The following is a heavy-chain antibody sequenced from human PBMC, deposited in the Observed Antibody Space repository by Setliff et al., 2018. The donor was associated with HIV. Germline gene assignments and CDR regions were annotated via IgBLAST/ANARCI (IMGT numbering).Heavy chain of an antibody. CDR2: ISAYDGDT. Sequence: ASVKVSCKASGYNFIDYNFIWVRQAPGQRPEWMGWISAYDGDTKYAQKFHNRLSMTADTSTTTAYMDLRGLTSDDTGVYYCARDSGAFDIWGQGTMVTVSS. V-gene: IGHV1-18*04. CDR3: ARDSGAFDI. CDR1: GYNFIDYN. J-gene: IGHJ3*02.